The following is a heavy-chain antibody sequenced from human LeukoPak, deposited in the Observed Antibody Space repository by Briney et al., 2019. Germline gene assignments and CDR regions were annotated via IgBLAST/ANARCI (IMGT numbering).Heavy chain of an antibody. Sequence: GGALRLSCAASGLTFSSYAMSLVRQAPGKRLNWVSAINGMGGSTYYAETVNGRFTLARDHPKNTLYLQMNSLRAEDTAVYYCAKVIAVAGTFVYYYYYGMDVWGQGTTVTVSS. V-gene: IGHV3-23*01. CDR1: GLTFSSYA. CDR3: AKVIAVAGTFVYYYYYGMDV. D-gene: IGHD6-19*01. CDR2: INGMGGST. J-gene: IGHJ6*02.